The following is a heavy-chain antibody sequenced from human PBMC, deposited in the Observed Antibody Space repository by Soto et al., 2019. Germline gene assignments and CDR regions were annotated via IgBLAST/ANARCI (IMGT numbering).Heavy chain of an antibody. J-gene: IGHJ6*02. V-gene: IGHV3-30*18. CDR1: SLTFSDYG. D-gene: IGHD3-10*01. CDR2: ISFDGSHK. Sequence: QVQLVESGGGVVQPGRSLRLSCAASSLTFSDYGMHWVRQAPGKGLEWVAIISFDGSHKYYAGSVKGRFTVSRDNSKNTVYLQMNNLTTEDTAVYFCAKDLAIGLVRGVNGLEVWGQGTTVTVSS. CDR3: AKDLAIGLVRGVNGLEV.